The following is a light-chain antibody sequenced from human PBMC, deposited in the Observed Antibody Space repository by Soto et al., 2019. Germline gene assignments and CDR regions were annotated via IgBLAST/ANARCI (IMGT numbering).Light chain of an antibody. CDR2: DVS. J-gene: IGLJ1*01. Sequence: QSALTQPRSVSGSPGQSVTISCTGTSSDVGGYNYVSWYQQHPGKAPKLMIYDVSKGPSGVPDRFSGSKSGNTASLTISGLQAEDEAEAYCCSYAGSNTLYVFGTGTKLTVL. V-gene: IGLV2-11*01. CDR3: CSYAGSNTLYV. CDR1: SSDVGGYNY.